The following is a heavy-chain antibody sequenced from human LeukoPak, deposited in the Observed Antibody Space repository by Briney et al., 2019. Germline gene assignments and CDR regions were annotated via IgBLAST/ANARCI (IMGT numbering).Heavy chain of an antibody. CDR2: INWSGRDT. CDR1: GFTFDDYG. D-gene: IGHD2/OR15-2a*01. J-gene: IGHJ4*02. V-gene: IGHV3-20*04. CDR3: AKYFVGQMAPFDY. Sequence: GGSLRLSCAASGFTFDDYGMSWVRQAPGKGPEWVSGINWSGRDTNYADSVKGRFTISRDSAKKSLHLQMNSLRAEDTALYYCAKYFVGQMAPFDYWGQGTLVTVSS.